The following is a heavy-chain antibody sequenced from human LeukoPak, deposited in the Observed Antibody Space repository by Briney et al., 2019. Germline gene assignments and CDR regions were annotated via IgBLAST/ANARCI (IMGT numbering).Heavy chain of an antibody. CDR1: GFTFSSYA. CDR3: AKDLSVDSYFDY. Sequence: GGSLRLSCAASGFTFSSYAMSWVRQAPGNGLEWVSLISGSGGSTYYADSVKGRFTISRDNAKNMLWLQMNSLRAEDTAVYYCAKDLSVDSYFDYWGQGTLVTVSS. D-gene: IGHD2-15*01. CDR2: ISGSGGST. J-gene: IGHJ4*02. V-gene: IGHV3-23*01.